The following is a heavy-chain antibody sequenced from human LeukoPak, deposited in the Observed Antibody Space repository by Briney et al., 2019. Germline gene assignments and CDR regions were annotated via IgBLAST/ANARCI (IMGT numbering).Heavy chain of an antibody. CDR2: IIPIFGTA. V-gene: IGHV1-69*06. CDR3: AKDLKVVPAAMGLDY. CDR1: GGTFSSYA. D-gene: IGHD2-2*01. J-gene: IGHJ4*02. Sequence: VASVKVSCKASGGTFSSYAISWVRQAPGQGLEWMGGIIPIFGTANYAQKFQGRVTITADKSTSTAYMELSSLRAEDTAVYYCAKDLKVVPAAMGLDYWGQGTLVTVSS.